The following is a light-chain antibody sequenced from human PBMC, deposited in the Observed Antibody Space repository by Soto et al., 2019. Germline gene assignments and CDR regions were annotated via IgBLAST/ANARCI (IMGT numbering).Light chain of an antibody. CDR2: GAS. Sequence: IQVAQSPPSLSASVGDTVTITCRASQDIRNDLGWYQQKPGRAPKLLIYGASNLQSGVPSRFSGSVSGKDFTLTISSLQPEDFATYYCLQDYNFPQTFGQGTKVEIK. V-gene: IGKV1-6*01. CDR1: QDIRND. J-gene: IGKJ1*01. CDR3: LQDYNFPQT.